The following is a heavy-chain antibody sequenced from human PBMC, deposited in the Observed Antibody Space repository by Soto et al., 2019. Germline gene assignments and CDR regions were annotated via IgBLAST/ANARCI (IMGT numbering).Heavy chain of an antibody. D-gene: IGHD2-2*01. J-gene: IGHJ5*02. CDR1: GYTFTSYA. Sequence: ASVKVSCKASGYTFTSYAMHWVRQAPGQRLEWMGWINAGNGNTNYAQKLQGRVTMTTDTSTSTAYMELRSLRSDDTAVYYCARAVVIPAAMLGWFDPWGQGTLVTVSS. CDR3: ARAVVIPAAMLGWFDP. CDR2: INAGNGNT. V-gene: IGHV1-3*01.